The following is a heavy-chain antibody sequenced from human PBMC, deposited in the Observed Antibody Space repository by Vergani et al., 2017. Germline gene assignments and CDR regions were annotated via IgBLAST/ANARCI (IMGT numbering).Heavy chain of an antibody. CDR1: GGSISGYY. Sequence: QVQLQESGPGLVKPSETLSLTCTVSGGSISGYYWSWIRQPPGKGLEWIGEINHSGSTNYNPSLKSRVTISVDTSKNQFSLKLSSVTAADTAVYYCAREDYSNYYQLYYYYGMDVWGQGTTVTVSS. D-gene: IGHD4-11*01. V-gene: IGHV4-34*01. CDR3: AREDYSNYYQLYYYYGMDV. J-gene: IGHJ6*02. CDR2: INHSGST.